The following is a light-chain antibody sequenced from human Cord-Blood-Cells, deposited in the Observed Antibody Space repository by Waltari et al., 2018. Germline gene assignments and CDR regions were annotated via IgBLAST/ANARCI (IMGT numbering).Light chain of an antibody. CDR3: QLYDSSLSGNYV. CDR1: SPNIGAGYD. CDR2: GNS. J-gene: IGLJ1*01. Sequence: QSVLTQPPSVSGAPGQRVTISCTGSSPNIGAGYDVHWYQQLPGTAPKLLIYGNSNRPTGVPDRFSGSKSGTSASLASTGLQSEDEADYYCQLYDSSLSGNYVFGPGTKVTVL. V-gene: IGLV1-40*01.